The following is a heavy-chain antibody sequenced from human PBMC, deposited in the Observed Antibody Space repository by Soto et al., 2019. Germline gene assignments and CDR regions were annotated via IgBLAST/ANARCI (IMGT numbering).Heavy chain of an antibody. J-gene: IGHJ4*02. CDR2: ISYDGSNT. D-gene: IGHD1-26*01. CDR3: AKEGGLSGSYYISSSYYFDY. Sequence: PGGSLRLSCVASGFTCSSYGMHWVRQAPGKGLEWVAIISYDGSNTYYADSVKGRFTISRDNSKNTLYLQMNSLRAEDTSVYYCAKEGGLSGSYYISSSYYFDYWGQGP. CDR1: GFTCSSYG. V-gene: IGHV3-30*18.